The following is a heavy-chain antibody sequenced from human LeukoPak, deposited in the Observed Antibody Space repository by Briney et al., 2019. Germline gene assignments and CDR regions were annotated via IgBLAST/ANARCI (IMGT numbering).Heavy chain of an antibody. CDR3: ARFSSGHLRESDV. CDR2: IHPRRGDT. V-gene: IGHV1-2*02. D-gene: IGHD3-22*01. Sequence: GASVKVSCKTSGYSFTAFYIHWVRQAPGQGLEWMGWIHPRRGDTNYAQKFQGRVTMTRDTSISTAYLDLSRLRSDDTAIYYCARFSSGHLRESDVWGQGSLVTVSS. J-gene: IGHJ4*02. CDR1: GYSFTAFY.